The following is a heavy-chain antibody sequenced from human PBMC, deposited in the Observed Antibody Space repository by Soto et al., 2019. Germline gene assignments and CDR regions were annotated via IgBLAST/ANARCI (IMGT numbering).Heavy chain of an antibody. CDR3: AGDSGGYCSGGSCYLFDY. Sequence: QVQLQESGPGLVKPSQTLSLTCTVSGGSISSGGYYWSWIRQHPGKGLEWIGYIYYSGSTYYNPSLQSRVTISVGTAKNQFSLKLGSVTAADTAVYYCAGDSGGYCSGGSCYLFDYWGQGTLVTVSS. V-gene: IGHV4-31*03. D-gene: IGHD2-15*01. CDR1: GGSISSGGYY. CDR2: IYYSGST. J-gene: IGHJ4*02.